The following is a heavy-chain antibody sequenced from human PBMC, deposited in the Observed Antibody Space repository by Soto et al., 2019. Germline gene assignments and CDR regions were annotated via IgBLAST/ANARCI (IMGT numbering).Heavy chain of an antibody. CDR1: GGSFSGYY. J-gene: IGHJ2*01. CDR3: ARESHDILTGPPWVWYFDL. V-gene: IGHV4-34*01. D-gene: IGHD3-9*01. CDR2: INDGGSI. Sequence: QVQLQQWGAGPLRPLETLSLTCGVSGGSFSGYYWAWIRQSPGKGLEWIGEINDGGSINYNPSLKSRVSISVDTSKNHYSLNLRSVTAADTAVYYCARESHDILTGPPWVWYFDLGGRGTLVTVSS.